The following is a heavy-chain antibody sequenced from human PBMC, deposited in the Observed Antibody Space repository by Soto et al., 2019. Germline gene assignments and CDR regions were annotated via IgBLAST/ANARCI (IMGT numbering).Heavy chain of an antibody. Sequence: PSETLSLTCTFSGVYISSGDYYWSWIRQPPGKGLEWIGYIYYSGSTYYNPSLKSRVTISVDTSKNQFSLKLSSVTAADTAVYYCARDHYVYDILTGYGYYYGMDVWGQGTTVTVS. CDR1: GVYISSGDYY. CDR2: IYYSGST. CDR3: ARDHYVYDILTGYGYYYGMDV. D-gene: IGHD3-9*01. V-gene: IGHV4-30-4*01. J-gene: IGHJ6*02.